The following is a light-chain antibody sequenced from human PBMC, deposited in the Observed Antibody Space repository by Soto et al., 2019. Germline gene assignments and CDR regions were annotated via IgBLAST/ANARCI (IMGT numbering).Light chain of an antibody. V-gene: IGKV1-5*01. CDR3: QQYTSSPWT. Sequence: DIQMTQSPSTLSASVGDGVTITCRASQTMSGWLAGYQQRPGNAPKLLISDASSLRSGVPSRFSGSGSGTEFTLTISSLQPDDFGSYYCQQYTSSPWTCGHGTTVEV. CDR2: DAS. CDR1: QTMSGW. J-gene: IGKJ1*01.